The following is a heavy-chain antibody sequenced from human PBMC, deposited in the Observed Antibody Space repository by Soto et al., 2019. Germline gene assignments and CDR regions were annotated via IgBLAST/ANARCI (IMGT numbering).Heavy chain of an antibody. V-gene: IGHV4-4*07. CDR1: GASMNSYH. CDR2: IHSSGST. D-gene: IGHD6-13*01. J-gene: IGHJ5*02. CDR3: ARDQGVAAAGITWFDP. Sequence: QVQLQASGPGLVKPSETLSLTCTVSGASMNSYHWSWIRQPAGKGLEWIGHIHSSGSTNYNPSLKSRATMSVDTSKNQFSLRLMSLTAADTAVYYCARDQGVAAAGITWFDPWGQGSLVTVSS.